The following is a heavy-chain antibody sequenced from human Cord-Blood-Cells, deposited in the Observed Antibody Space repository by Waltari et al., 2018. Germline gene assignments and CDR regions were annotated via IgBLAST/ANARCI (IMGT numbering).Heavy chain of an antibody. J-gene: IGHJ4*02. CDR2: INHSGST. V-gene: IGHV4-34*01. CDR1: GGYFSGYY. Sequence: QVQLQQWGAGLWQPSETRSLPCAVYGGYFSGYYWSWIRQPPGKGLEWIGEINHSGSTNYNPSLKSRVTISVDTSKNQFSLKLSSVTAADTAVYYCARGLGYGGNFDYWGQGTLVTVSS. D-gene: IGHD4-17*01. CDR3: ARGLGYGGNFDY.